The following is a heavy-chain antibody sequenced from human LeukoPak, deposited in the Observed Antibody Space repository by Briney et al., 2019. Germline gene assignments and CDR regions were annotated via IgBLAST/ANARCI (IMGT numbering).Heavy chain of an antibody. CDR3: ARWGGDY. CDR2: IYHSGST. Sequence: SETLSLTCAVSGGSISSSNWWSWVRQPPGRGLEWIGSIYHSGSTYYNPSLKSRVTISVDTSKNQFSLKLSSVTAADTAVYYCARWGGDYWGQGTLVTVSS. J-gene: IGHJ4*02. D-gene: IGHD3-16*01. V-gene: IGHV4-4*02. CDR1: GGSISSSNW.